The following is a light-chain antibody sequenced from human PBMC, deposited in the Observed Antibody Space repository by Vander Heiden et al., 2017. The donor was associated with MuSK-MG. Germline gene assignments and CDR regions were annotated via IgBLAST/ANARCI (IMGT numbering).Light chain of an antibody. V-gene: IGLV3-21*02. J-gene: IGLJ2*01. CDR1: NIGSRS. CDR3: QVWDSTSDVP. CDR2: DES. Sequence: SYLLTQPPSVSVAPVQAAMITRGGNNIGSRSVQWYQQKPGQAPVLVVYDESDRPSGIPERFSGSNSGNTATLTISRVEVGDEADYYCQVWDSTSDVPFGGGTKLTVL.